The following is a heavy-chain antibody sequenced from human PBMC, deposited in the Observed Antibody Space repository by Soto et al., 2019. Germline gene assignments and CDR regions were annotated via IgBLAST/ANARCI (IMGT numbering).Heavy chain of an antibody. V-gene: IGHV3-30*18. CDR1: GWDYSGYG. CDR2: ISYDGSNK. J-gene: IGHJ4*02. Sequence: GGALRRSDEGCGWDYSGYGLPWVRQTPGKGLEWVAVISYDGSNKYYADSVKGRFTISRDNSKNTLYLQMNSLRAEDTAVYDCAKDLSPYSGSYYSDYWGQGPRVSVSS. CDR3: AKDLSPYSGSYYSDY. D-gene: IGHD1-26*01.